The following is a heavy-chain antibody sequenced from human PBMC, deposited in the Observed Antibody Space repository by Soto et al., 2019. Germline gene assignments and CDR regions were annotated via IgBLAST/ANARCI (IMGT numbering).Heavy chain of an antibody. CDR1: GFTFSSYG. V-gene: IGHV3-30*18. Sequence: GGSLRLSCAASGFTFSSYGMHWVRQAPGKGLEWVAVISYDGSNKYYADSVKGRFTISRDNSKNTLYLQMNSLRAEDTAVYYCAKSGYSSGWVFDYWGQGTLVTVSS. CDR2: ISYDGSNK. CDR3: AKSGYSSGWVFDY. D-gene: IGHD6-19*01. J-gene: IGHJ4*02.